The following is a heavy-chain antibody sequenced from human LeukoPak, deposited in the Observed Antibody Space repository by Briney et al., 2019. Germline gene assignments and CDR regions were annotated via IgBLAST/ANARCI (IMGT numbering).Heavy chain of an antibody. J-gene: IGHJ3*02. Sequence: PGRSLRLSCAASGFTFDDYAMHWVRQAPGKGLEWVSGISWNSGSIGYADSVKGRFTISRDNAKNSLCLQMNSLRAEDTALYYCAKVYYYGSGSYAFDIWGQGTMVTVSS. CDR3: AKVYYYGSGSYAFDI. CDR2: ISWNSGSI. CDR1: GFTFDDYA. V-gene: IGHV3-9*01. D-gene: IGHD3-10*01.